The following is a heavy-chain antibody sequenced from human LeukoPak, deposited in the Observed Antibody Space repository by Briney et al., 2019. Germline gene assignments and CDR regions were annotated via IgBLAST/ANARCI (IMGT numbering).Heavy chain of an antibody. CDR1: GGSISSYY. CDR3: ARLGYCSSTSCYPDY. J-gene: IGHJ4*02. D-gene: IGHD2-2*01. Sequence: SETLSLACTVSGGSISSYYWSWIRQPPGKGLEWIGYIYYSGSTTYNPSLNSRVTISVDTSKNQFSLKLTPVTAADTAVYYCARLGYCSSTSCYPDYWGQGTLVTVSS. V-gene: IGHV4-59*01. CDR2: IYYSGST.